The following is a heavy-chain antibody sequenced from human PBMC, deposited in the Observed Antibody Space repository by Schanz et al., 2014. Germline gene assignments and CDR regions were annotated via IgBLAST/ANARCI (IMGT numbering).Heavy chain of an antibody. V-gene: IGHV3-30*04. D-gene: IGHD6-13*01. CDR3: ARDRQQLVGRIGYYYGMDV. Sequence: QVQLVESGGGVVQPGRSLRLSCAASGFTFSNFAIHWVRQAPGKGLEWVAVISYDGSHKDYADSVKGRFTISRDNSKNTLYPQMNSLRAEDTAVYYYARDRQQLVGRIGYYYGMDVWGQGTTVTVSS. CDR1: GFTFSNFA. CDR2: ISYDGSHK. J-gene: IGHJ6*02.